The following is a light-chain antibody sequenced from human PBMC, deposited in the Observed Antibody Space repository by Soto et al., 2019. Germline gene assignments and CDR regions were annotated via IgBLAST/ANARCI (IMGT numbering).Light chain of an antibody. J-gene: IGLJ2*01. V-gene: IGLV3-21*02. Sequence: SYELTQPPSVSVAPGQTATISCGGSNIESKTVHWYQQRPGQAPVVVVYDDTDRPSGIPERFSGSNSGNTATLTISRVEAGDEADYYCQVWDTTSDHVVFGGGTKLTVL. CDR2: DDT. CDR1: NIESKT. CDR3: QVWDTTSDHVV.